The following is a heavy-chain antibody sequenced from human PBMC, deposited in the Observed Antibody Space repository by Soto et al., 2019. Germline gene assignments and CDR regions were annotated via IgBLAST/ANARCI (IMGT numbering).Heavy chain of an antibody. CDR2: VYYSGRT. Sequence: QVQLQESGPGLVKPSETLSLTCTVSSGSIRNYYWSWIRQPPGKGLEWIGYVYYSGRTNYNPSLERRVTISVDTPKNQFSLKLGSVTAADTAVYYCARRGAAGHLDVWGQGTTVTVSS. J-gene: IGHJ6*02. V-gene: IGHV4-59*01. D-gene: IGHD6-13*01. CDR1: SGSIRNYY. CDR3: ARRGAAGHLDV.